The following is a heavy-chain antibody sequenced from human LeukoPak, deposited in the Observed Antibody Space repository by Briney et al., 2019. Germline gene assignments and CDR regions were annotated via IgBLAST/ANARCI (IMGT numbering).Heavy chain of an antibody. V-gene: IGHV3-33*06. CDR1: GFTLSRYG. CDR2: IWYDGSNK. J-gene: IGHJ4*02. CDR3: AKDTTTSRRGFDY. Sequence: GGSLRLSCAASGFTLSRYGMHWVRQAPGKGLEWVAVIWYDGSNKYYADSVKGRFTISRDNSKNTLYLQMNSLRAEDTAVFYCAKDTTTSRRGFDYWGQGILVTVSS. D-gene: IGHD3-10*01.